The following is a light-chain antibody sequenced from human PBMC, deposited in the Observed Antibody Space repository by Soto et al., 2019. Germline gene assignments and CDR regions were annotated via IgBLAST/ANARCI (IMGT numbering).Light chain of an antibody. CDR1: QSVSSN. CDR2: GAS. V-gene: IGKV3-15*01. J-gene: IGKJ1*01. Sequence: IVMTQSPATLSVSPGERATLSCRASQSVSSNLAWYQQKPGQAPRLLIYGASTRATGIPARFSGSGSGTESTLTISSLQSEDFAVYYCQQYNNWPLTFGQGTKVDIK. CDR3: QQYNNWPLT.